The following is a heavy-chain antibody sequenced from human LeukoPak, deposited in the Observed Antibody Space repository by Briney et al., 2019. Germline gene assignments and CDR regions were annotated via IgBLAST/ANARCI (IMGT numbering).Heavy chain of an antibody. V-gene: IGHV4-59*01. D-gene: IGHD4-23*01. Sequence: PSETLSLTCTVSGGSISSYYWSWIRQAPGKGLEWIGYISYSGNTNYNPSLKSRVTISIDTSKNQFSLKLTSVTAADTAVYYCATHPTVITRFDIWGQGTMVTVSS. J-gene: IGHJ3*02. CDR3: ATHPTVITRFDI. CDR2: ISYSGNT. CDR1: GGSISSYY.